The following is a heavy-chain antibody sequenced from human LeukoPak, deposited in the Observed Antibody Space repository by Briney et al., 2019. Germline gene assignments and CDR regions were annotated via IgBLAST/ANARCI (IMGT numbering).Heavy chain of an antibody. D-gene: IGHD1-1*01. CDR2: INHSGST. J-gene: IGHJ4*02. Sequence: KPSETLSLTCAVYGGSFSGYYWSWIRQPPGKGLEWIGEINHSGSTNYNPSLKSRVTISVDTSKNQFSLKLSSVTAADTAVYYCARGFRGTADYWGQGTLVTVSS. V-gene: IGHV4-34*01. CDR3: ARGFRGTADY. CDR1: GGSFSGYY.